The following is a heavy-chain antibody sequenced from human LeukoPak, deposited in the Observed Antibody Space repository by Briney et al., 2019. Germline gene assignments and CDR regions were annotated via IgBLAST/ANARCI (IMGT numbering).Heavy chain of an antibody. CDR1: GYTFTSYA. Sequence: ASVKVSCKASGYTFTSYAMNWVRQAPGQGLEWMGWINTNTGNPTYAQGFTGRFVFSLDTSVSTAYLQISSLKAEDTAVYYCARDGPPHYDSSGYYEVWGQGTLVTVSS. CDR2: INTNTGNP. J-gene: IGHJ4*02. D-gene: IGHD3-22*01. CDR3: ARDGPPHYDSSGYYEV. V-gene: IGHV7-4-1*02.